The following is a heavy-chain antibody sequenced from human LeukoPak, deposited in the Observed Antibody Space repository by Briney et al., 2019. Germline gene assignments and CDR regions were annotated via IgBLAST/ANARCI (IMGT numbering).Heavy chain of an antibody. CDR2: INPSGGST. D-gene: IGHD3-22*01. Sequence: ASVKVSCKASGYTFTNYYVNWVRQAPGQGLEWMGIINPSGGSTSYAQEFQGRVTMTRDMSTSTVYMELRSLRSDDTAVYYCASSRLDSSGYFFDYWGQGTLVTVSS. CDR1: GYTFTNYY. V-gene: IGHV1-46*01. CDR3: ASSRLDSSGYFFDY. J-gene: IGHJ4*02.